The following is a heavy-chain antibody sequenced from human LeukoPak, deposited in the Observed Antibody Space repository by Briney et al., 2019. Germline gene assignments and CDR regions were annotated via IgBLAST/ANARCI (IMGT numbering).Heavy chain of an antibody. CDR3: VRCPVFGITVPDTVYFDF. D-gene: IGHD6-19*01. Sequence: GGSLRLSCAASGFTFSGFWLSWVRQAPGKGLEWVANIKQDGSEKYYVDSVKGRFTISRDNSKHTLYLQMNSLRAEDTAVYYCVRCPVFGITVPDTVYFDFWGQGSLVTVSS. CDR2: IKQDGSEK. V-gene: IGHV3-7*03. J-gene: IGHJ4*02. CDR1: GFTFSGFW.